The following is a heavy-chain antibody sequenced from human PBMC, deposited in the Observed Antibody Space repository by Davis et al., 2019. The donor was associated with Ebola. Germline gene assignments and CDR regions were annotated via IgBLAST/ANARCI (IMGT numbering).Heavy chain of an antibody. D-gene: IGHD6-19*01. CDR3: ARTADGQWLPDYFDY. CDR1: GFTFSSYG. Sequence: GESLKISCAASGFTFSSYGMHWVRQAPGKGLEWVSEISATGGSTYYADSVKGRFTISRDNSKNTLYLQMNSLRADDTAVYYCARTADGQWLPDYFDYWGQGTLVTVSS. J-gene: IGHJ4*02. CDR2: ISATGGST. V-gene: IGHV3-23*01.